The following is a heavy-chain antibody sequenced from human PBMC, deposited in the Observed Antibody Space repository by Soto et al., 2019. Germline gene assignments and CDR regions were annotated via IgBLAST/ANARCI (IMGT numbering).Heavy chain of an antibody. D-gene: IGHD6-13*01. CDR3: ARGRGYSSSRNWFDP. V-gene: IGHV4-61*01. J-gene: IGHJ5*02. CDR1: GGSVSSGIYY. Sequence: SETLSLTCTVSGGSVSSGIYYWSWIRHPPGKGLEWIGYIYYSGSTNYNPSLKSRVTISVDTSKNQFSLKLSSVTAADTAVYYCARGRGYSSSRNWFDPWGQGTLVTVSS. CDR2: IYYSGST.